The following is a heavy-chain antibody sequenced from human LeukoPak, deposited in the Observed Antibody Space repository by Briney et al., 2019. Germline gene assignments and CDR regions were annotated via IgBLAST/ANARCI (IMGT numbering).Heavy chain of an antibody. D-gene: IGHD2-15*01. CDR2: TYYRSKWYN. V-gene: IGHV6-1*01. J-gene: IGHJ6*03. CDR1: GHRVYSNSDA. Sequence: SQTVSLLCGICGHRVYSNSDAWKWITQSRSRGLEWLGGTYYRSKWYNDYAVSVKSRITIHPDTSKNQFSLQLNSVTPEDTAVYYCARGVSSNNYYYYYYMDVWGKGTTVTVSS. CDR3: ARGVSSNNYYYYYYMDV.